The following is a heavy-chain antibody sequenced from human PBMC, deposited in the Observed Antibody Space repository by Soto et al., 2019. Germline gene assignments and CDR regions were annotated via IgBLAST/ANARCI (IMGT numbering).Heavy chain of an antibody. J-gene: IGHJ4*02. CDR2: IYWDDDK. D-gene: IGHD3-9*01. V-gene: IGHV2-5*02. CDR1: GFSLNTSAVG. CDR3: AHGPVIITGTYYLDY. Sequence: QITLKESGPTLVQPTQTLTLTCTFSGFSLNTSAVGVGWIRQPPGKALEWLALIYWDDDKRHRPSLKSRITITKDTTKNQVVLTMTNMDPVYTATYYCAHGPVIITGTYYLDYWGQGTLVTVSS.